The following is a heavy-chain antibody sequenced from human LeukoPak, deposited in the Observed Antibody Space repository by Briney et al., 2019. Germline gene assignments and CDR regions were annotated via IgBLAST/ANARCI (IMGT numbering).Heavy chain of an antibody. J-gene: IGHJ4*02. D-gene: IGHD4-17*01. CDR3: ARDLLFGDYGDYYFGY. V-gene: IGHV3-21*01. CDR2: ISRSSDYI. Sequence: GGSLRLSCAASGFTFSSYTMNWVRQAPGKGLEWVSAISRSSDYIYYADSVKGRFTISRDNAQNSLYLQINSLRVEDTAMYYCARDLLFGDYGDYYFGYWGQGTLVTVSS. CDR1: GFTFSSYT.